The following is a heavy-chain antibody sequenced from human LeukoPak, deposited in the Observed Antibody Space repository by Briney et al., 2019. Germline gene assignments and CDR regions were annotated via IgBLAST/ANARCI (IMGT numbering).Heavy chain of an antibody. D-gene: IGHD3-22*01. CDR1: GGSISSGGYY. J-gene: IGHJ4*02. CDR3: ARVEDSSGYYYY. CDR2: IYYSGST. V-gene: IGHV4-61*08. Sequence: SETLSLTCTVSGGSISSGGYYWSWIRQHPGKGLEWIGYIYYSGSTNYNPSLKSRVTISVDTSKNQFSLKLSSVTAADTAVYYCARVEDSSGYYYYWGQGTLVTVSS.